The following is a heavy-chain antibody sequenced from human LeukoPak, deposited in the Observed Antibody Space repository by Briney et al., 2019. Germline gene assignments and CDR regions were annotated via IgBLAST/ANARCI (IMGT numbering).Heavy chain of an antibody. J-gene: IGHJ3*02. CDR2: INPNSGGT. Sequence: ASVKVSCKASGYTFTGYYMHWVRQAPGQGLEWMGWINPNSGGTNYAQKFQGWVTMTRDTSISTAYMELSRLRSDDTAVYYCARGIAIQITVTSIGDAFDIWGQGTMVTVSS. V-gene: IGHV1-2*04. D-gene: IGHD4-17*01. CDR3: ARGIAIQITVTSIGDAFDI. CDR1: GYTFTGYY.